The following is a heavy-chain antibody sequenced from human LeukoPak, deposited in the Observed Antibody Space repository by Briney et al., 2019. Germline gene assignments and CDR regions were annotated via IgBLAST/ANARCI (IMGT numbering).Heavy chain of an antibody. V-gene: IGHV1-24*01. CDR1: GYTLTELS. J-gene: IGHJ4*02. CDR2: FDPEDGET. D-gene: IGHD2-21*01. Sequence: ASVKVSCKVSGYTLTELSIYWVRQAPGKGLEWMGGFDPEDGETIYGQKFQGRVTMTEDTSTDTAYMELSSLRSVDTAVYYCATSSGGDWGQGTLVTVSS. CDR3: ATSSGGD.